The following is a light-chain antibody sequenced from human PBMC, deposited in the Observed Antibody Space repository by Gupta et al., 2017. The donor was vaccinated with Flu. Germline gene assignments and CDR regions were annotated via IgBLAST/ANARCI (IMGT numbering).Light chain of an antibody. CDR3: QVWDSSSDHHVV. CDR2: DDS. Sequence: SYVLTQPPSVSVAPGQTATITCGGNNIRSKSVHWYQQKPGQAPVLVVYDDSDRPSGIPERFSGSNSAYAATLTISRVEAGDEADYYCQVWDSSSDHHVVFGGGSKLTVL. CDR1: NIRSKS. J-gene: IGLJ2*01. V-gene: IGLV3-21*02.